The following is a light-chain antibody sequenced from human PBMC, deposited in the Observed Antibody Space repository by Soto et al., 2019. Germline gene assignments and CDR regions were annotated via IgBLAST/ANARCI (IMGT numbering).Light chain of an antibody. CDR3: GSYAANNTFVV. J-gene: IGLJ2*01. V-gene: IGLV2-8*01. CDR1: SSDIGGYDY. CDR2: EVI. Sequence: QSALTQPPSASGSPGQSVTISCTGTSSDIGGYDYVSWYQQLPGKAPRLIIYEVIKRPSGVPGRFSGSKSGNTASLTVSGLQVEDEAVYYCGSYAANNTFVVFGGGTKLTVL.